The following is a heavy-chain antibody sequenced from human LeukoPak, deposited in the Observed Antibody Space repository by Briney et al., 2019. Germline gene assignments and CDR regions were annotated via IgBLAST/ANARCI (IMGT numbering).Heavy chain of an antibody. D-gene: IGHD3-22*01. CDR2: ISCYNGDT. V-gene: IGHV1-18*01. CDR1: GYPFSNHG. CDR3: ARSFEYDSHTGY. Sequence: ASVKVSCKASGYPFSNHGITWVRQAPGQGLEWMGWISCYNGDTHYAQKFQGRVTMTTDKPTSTAYMELRSLRSDDTAVYYCARSFEYDSHTGYWGRGTLVTVSS. J-gene: IGHJ4*02.